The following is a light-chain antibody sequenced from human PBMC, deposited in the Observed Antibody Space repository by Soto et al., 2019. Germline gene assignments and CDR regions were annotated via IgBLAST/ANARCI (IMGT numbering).Light chain of an antibody. CDR1: QTISSW. Sequence: DIQMTQSPSALSASVGDRATITCRASQTISSWLAWYQQKPGQAPKRLIYKASTLKSGVPSRFSGSGSGTEFTLTTSSLQPDDFATYYCQHYDSYSEAVGQGTKVDIK. J-gene: IGKJ1*01. CDR2: KAS. V-gene: IGKV1-5*03. CDR3: QHYDSYSEA.